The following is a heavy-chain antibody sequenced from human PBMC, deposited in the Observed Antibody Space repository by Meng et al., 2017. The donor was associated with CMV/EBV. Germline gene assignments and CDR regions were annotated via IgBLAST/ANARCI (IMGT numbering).Heavy chain of an antibody. J-gene: IGHJ4*02. CDR3: ASSLTYPDY. CDR1: GGSFSGYY. CDR2: INHSGST. Sequence: QGELQQWGAGLLKPSGTLSLTCAVYGGSFSGYYWSWIRQPPGKGLEWIGEINHSGSTNYNPSLKSRVTISVDTSKNQFSLKLSSVTAADTAVYYCASSLTYPDYWGQGTLVTVSS. D-gene: IGHD2-15*01. V-gene: IGHV4-34*01.